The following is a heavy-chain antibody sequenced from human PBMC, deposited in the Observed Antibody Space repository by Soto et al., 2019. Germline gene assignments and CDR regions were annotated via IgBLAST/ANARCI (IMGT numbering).Heavy chain of an antibody. V-gene: IGHV5-10-1*01. Sequence: PGESLKISCKGSGYSFTTYWISWVRQMPGKGLEWMGKIDPTDSENTYSPSIEGHVIISADKSIRTAYLQWSSLKASDTATYYCARLAYFLGSIDIWAQGTMVTVSS. J-gene: IGHJ3*02. CDR2: IDPTDSEN. CDR1: GYSFTTYW. CDR3: ARLAYFLGSIDI. D-gene: IGHD3-10*01.